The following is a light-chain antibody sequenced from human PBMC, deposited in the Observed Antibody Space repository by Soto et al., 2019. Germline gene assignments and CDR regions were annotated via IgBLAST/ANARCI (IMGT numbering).Light chain of an antibody. CDR1: SSDIGGFYH. CDR2: DVS. J-gene: IGLJ1*01. Sequence: QSALTQPASVSDSPGQSITISCIGTSSDIGGFYHVSWHQQHPGKAPKLIIYDVSNRPSGVSNRFSGSKTGNTASLIISWLQAEDEAAYYCSSYTSSSSNVFGSGTKLTVL. V-gene: IGLV2-14*03. CDR3: SSYTSSSSNV.